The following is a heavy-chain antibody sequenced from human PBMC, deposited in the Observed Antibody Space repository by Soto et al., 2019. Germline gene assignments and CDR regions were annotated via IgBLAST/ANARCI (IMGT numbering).Heavy chain of an antibody. V-gene: IGHV5-10-1*01. J-gene: IGHJ3*02. CDR2: IDPSDSYT. CDR1: GYSFTSYW. CDR3: ARYALAYCGGDCYSDAFDI. D-gene: IGHD2-21*02. Sequence: GESLKISCKGSGYSFTSYWISWVRQMPGKGLEWMGRIDPSDSYTNYSPSFQGHVTISADKSISTAYLQWSSLKASDTAMYYCARYALAYCGGDCYSDAFDIWGKGTMVTVSS.